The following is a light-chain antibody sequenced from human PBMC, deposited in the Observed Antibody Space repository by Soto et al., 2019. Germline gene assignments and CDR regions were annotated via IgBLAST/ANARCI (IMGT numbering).Light chain of an antibody. Sequence: EIVLTQSPGTLSSSPGERATLSCRASLSVTSNFLAWYQHKPGRAPRLLIYGASSRATGIPDRFSGSGSGTDFTLTISRLEPEDFAVYYCQQYGSSPTFGQGTSVEMK. CDR3: QQYGSSPT. CDR2: GAS. CDR1: LSVTSNF. V-gene: IGKV3-20*01. J-gene: IGKJ1*01.